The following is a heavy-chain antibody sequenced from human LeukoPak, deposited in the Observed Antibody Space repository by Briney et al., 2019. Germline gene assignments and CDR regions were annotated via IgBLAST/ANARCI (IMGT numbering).Heavy chain of an antibody. J-gene: IGHJ4*02. CDR3: ARGRIFMVRGVIKNYFDY. Sequence: SETLSLTCGVYGGSFSEYYWSWIRQPPGKGLEWIGEIDHGGSTNYNPSLKSRVTISVDTSKNQFSLKLSSVTAADTAVYYCARGRIFMVRGVIKNYFDYWGQGTLVTVSS. D-gene: IGHD3-10*01. V-gene: IGHV4-34*01. CDR1: GGSFSEYY. CDR2: IDHGGST.